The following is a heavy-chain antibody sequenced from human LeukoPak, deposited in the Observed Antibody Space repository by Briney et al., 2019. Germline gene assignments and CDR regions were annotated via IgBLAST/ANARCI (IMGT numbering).Heavy chain of an antibody. CDR1: GFTFSSYA. D-gene: IGHD6-6*01. J-gene: IGHJ4*02. CDR2: ISYDGSNK. Sequence: GGSLRLSCAASGFTFSSYAMHWVRQAPGKGLEWVAVISYDGSNKYYADSVKGRFTISRDNSKNTLYLQMNSLRAEDTAVYYCARDRGGEAALDYWGQGTLVTVSS. CDR3: ARDRGGEAALDY. V-gene: IGHV3-30-3*01.